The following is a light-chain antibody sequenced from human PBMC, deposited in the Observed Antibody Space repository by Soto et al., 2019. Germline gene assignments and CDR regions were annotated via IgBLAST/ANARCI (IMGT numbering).Light chain of an antibody. CDR2: EDT. Sequence: QPASVSGSPGQSITISCTGTNSDVGSYNLVSWYQHHPGKAPRLIICEDTNRPSGVSDRFSASKSANTASLTISGLQSEDEADYYCCSYAGSNTLIFGGGTKLTVL. J-gene: IGLJ2*01. V-gene: IGLV2-23*01. CDR1: NSDVGSYNL. CDR3: CSYAGSNTLI.